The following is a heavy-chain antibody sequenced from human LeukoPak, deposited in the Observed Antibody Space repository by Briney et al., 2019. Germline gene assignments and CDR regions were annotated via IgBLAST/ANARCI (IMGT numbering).Heavy chain of an antibody. CDR3: AREGVIGDGYNFFDY. CDR2: INPHSGGT. V-gene: IGHV1-2*02. Sequence: ASVKVSCQASGYTYIGYYMHWVRPAAGQGLEWMGWINPHSGGTNSEQNFQGRVTMSRDTSISTVYRELSRLRSDDTALYYCAREGVIGDGYNFFDYWGQGTLVTVSS. J-gene: IGHJ4*02. CDR1: GYTYIGYY. D-gene: IGHD5-24*01.